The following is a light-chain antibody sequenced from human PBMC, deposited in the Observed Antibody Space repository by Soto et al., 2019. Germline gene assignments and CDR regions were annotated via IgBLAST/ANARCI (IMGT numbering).Light chain of an antibody. V-gene: IGKV3-15*01. CDR3: QPYNNWPQT. J-gene: IGKJ1*01. Sequence: EIVMTQSPATLSVSPGERATLSCRASQSVSSNLAWYQQKPGQAPRLLIYGASTRATGIPARFSGSGSGTEFTLTISSLQSEDFAVYYCQPYNNWPQTFGQGTKGEIK. CDR1: QSVSSN. CDR2: GAS.